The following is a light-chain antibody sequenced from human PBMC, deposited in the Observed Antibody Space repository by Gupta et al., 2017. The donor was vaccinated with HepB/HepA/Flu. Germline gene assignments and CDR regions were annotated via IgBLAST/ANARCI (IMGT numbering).Light chain of an antibody. CDR2: LNSDGSQ. CDR3: QTWGTGIRV. J-gene: IGLJ2*01. CDR1: SGHSRFA. V-gene: IGLV4-69*01. Sequence: QLVLTQSPSASASLGASVKLTCTVSSGHSRFAISWHQQQPEKGPRYLLTLNSDGSQRKGDGIPDRFSGSSSGAEHYLTISSLKAEDEADYYCQTWGTGIRVFGGGTKLTVL.